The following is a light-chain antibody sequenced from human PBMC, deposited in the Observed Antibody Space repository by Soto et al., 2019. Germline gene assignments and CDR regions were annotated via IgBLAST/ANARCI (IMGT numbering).Light chain of an antibody. J-gene: IGLJ1*01. Sequence: VLTQPPSASGTPGERVTIACSGRSSNIGSNYVYWYQQLPGTAPKLLIYRNNQRPSGVPDRFSGSKSGTSASLAISGLRSEDEADYYCAAWDDSLSAFYVFGTGTKVTVL. CDR3: AAWDDSLSAFYV. CDR2: RNN. V-gene: IGLV1-47*01. CDR1: SSNIGSNY.